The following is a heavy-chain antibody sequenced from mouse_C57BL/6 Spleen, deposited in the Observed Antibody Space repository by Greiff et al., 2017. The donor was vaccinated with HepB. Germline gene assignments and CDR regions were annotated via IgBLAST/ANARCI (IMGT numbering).Heavy chain of an antibody. CDR2: IYPGDGDT. CDR1: GYAFSSSW. CDR3: ARGILRSPYYAMDY. J-gene: IGHJ4*01. Sequence: QVQLQQSGPELVKPGASVKISCKASGYAFSSSWMNWVKQRPGKGLEWIGRIYPGDGDTNYNGKFKGKATLAADKSSSTAYMQLSSLTSEDSAVYFCARGILRSPYYAMDYWGQGTSVTVSS. V-gene: IGHV1-82*01. D-gene: IGHD1-1*01.